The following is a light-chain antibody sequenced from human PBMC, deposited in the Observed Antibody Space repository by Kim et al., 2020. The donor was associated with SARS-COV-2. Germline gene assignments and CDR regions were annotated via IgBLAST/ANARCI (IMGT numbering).Light chain of an antibody. J-gene: IGKJ1*01. CDR1: QSVSSSY. CDR3: QQYLT. Sequence: TLSLSPGERATLSCRASQSVSSSYLAWYQLKPGQAPRLLIYATSSRATGIPDRFSGSGSGTDFTLTISRLEPEDFAVYYCQQYLTFGQGTKVDIK. V-gene: IGKV3-20*01. CDR2: ATS.